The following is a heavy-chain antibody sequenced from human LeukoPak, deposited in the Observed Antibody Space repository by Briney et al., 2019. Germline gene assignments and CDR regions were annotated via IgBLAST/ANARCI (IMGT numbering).Heavy chain of an antibody. CDR3: ASMRSFYFDY. V-gene: IGHV3-66*01. J-gene: IGHJ4*02. Sequence: PGGSLRLSCAVSEFTVSSNYMSWVRQAPGKGLEWVSVIYSGGTTYYADSVKGRFTISRDNSKNTLYLQMNSLRAEDTAVYYCASMRSFYFDYWGQRTLVTVSS. D-gene: IGHD3-10*01. CDR1: EFTVSSNY. CDR2: IYSGGTT.